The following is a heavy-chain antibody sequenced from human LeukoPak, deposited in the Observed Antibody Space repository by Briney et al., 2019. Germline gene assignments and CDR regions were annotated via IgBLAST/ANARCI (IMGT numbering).Heavy chain of an antibody. J-gene: IGHJ4*02. CDR1: GFTFTNYW. CDR3: ARQPDY. V-gene: IGHV3-74*01. Sequence: GGSLRLSCAASGFTFTNYWMHWVRQAPGKGLVWVSHINSDGSRTNYAASVRGRFTISRDNAKNTLYLQMDSLRAEDTAVYYCARQPDYWGQGTLVTVSS. D-gene: IGHD1-14*01. CDR2: INSDGSRT.